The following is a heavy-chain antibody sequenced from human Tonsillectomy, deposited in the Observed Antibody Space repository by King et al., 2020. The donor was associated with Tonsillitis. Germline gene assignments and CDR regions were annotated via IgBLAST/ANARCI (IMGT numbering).Heavy chain of an antibody. CDR3: AKDLDRGFGELFSSYGMDV. D-gene: IGHD3-10*01. CDR2: IYSGGVST. J-gene: IGHJ6*02. V-gene: IGHV3-23*03. Sequence: VQLVESGGGLVQPGGSLRLSCAASGFTFSSYAMNWVRQAPGKGLEWVSVIYSGGVSTYYADSVKGRFTISRDNSKNTLYLQMNSLRAEDTAVYYCAKDLDRGFGELFSSYGMDVWGQGTTVTVSS. CDR1: GFTFSSYA.